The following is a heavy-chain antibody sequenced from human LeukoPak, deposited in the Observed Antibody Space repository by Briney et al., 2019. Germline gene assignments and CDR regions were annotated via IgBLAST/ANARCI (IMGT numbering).Heavy chain of an antibody. CDR1: GASISSNY. J-gene: IGHJ3*02. Sequence: SETLSLTCTVSGASISSNYWTWIRQPPGKGLEYIGYIYYTGGTNYNPSLKSRVTISVDTSKNQFSLKLSSVTAADTAVYYCARAVAVEGYLDAFDIWGQGTMVTVSS. CDR3: ARAVAVEGYLDAFDI. D-gene: IGHD5-24*01. V-gene: IGHV4-59*08. CDR2: IYYTGGT.